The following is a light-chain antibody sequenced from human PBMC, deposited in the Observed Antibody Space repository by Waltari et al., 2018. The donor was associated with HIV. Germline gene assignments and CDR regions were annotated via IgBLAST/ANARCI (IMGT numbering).Light chain of an antibody. CDR1: TSNIGRRS. CDR2: DDN. CDR3: VTWDHSLGAVV. J-gene: IGLJ3*02. V-gene: IGLV1-51*01. Sequence: SVLTQPPSVSAAPGQKVTISCFGSTSNIGRRSVSWSQRLPGTAPKLLIYDDNERPSGIPDRFSASRSGTSATLGIAGLQTGDEADYYCVTWDHSLGAVVFGGGTKLTVL.